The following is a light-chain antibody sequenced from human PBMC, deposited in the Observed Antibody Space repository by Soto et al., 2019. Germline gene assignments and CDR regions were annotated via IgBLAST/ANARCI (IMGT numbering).Light chain of an antibody. CDR2: GAS. CDR3: QQYKNWPRT. J-gene: IGKJ1*01. Sequence: NVLKQSPGTLSLSPGERATLSCLASQSVSYNLAWYQHRPGQAPRLLIYGASTRATAIPARFTGSGSGTEFTLTISSLQSEDFALYYCQQYKNWPRTFGQGTKVDI. V-gene: IGKV3-15*01. CDR1: QSVSYN.